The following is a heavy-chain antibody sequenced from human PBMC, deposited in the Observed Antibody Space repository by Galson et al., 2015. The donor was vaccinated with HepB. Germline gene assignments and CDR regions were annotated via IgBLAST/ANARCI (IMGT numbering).Heavy chain of an antibody. D-gene: IGHD3-16*01. Sequence: SLRLSCAASGFPFDNYEMHWVRQAPGKGLEWVAYISSGGFSIHYADSVMGRFSISRDNARNSLFLQMNSLRAEDTALYYCATPSLTYDYVFDYWGRGTLVTVSS. CDR2: ISSGGFSI. CDR1: GFPFDNYE. V-gene: IGHV3-48*03. J-gene: IGHJ4*02. CDR3: ATPSLTYDYVFDY.